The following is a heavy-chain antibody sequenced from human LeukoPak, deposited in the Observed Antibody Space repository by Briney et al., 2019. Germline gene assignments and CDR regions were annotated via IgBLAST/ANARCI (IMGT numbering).Heavy chain of an antibody. J-gene: IGHJ4*02. D-gene: IGHD6-13*01. V-gene: IGHV3-7*01. Sequence: GGSLRLSCAASGFSVSAYWMSWVRQAPGKGLEWVANINEAGSEKPYVDSVKGRFTISRDNAKNSLYLEMNSLRAEGTAVYYCGRWGAEAGIDDWGQGTLVIVSS. CDR3: GRWGAEAGIDD. CDR2: INEAGSEK. CDR1: GFSVSAYW.